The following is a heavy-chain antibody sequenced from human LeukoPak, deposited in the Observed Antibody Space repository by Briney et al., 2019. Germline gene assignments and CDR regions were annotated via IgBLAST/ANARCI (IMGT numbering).Heavy chain of an antibody. CDR1: GFSFRGYG. Sequence: GGALRLSCVPSGFSFRGYGMHWVRQAPGRGLEYVSAISADGGTTDYLNSVKGRFTISRDNSKNTLYLQMGRLRSDDTAIYYCARGRGGPPFDFWGQGTVVTVAS. CDR3: ARGRGGPPFDF. V-gene: IGHV3-64*01. D-gene: IGHD3-10*01. CDR2: ISADGGTT. J-gene: IGHJ4*02.